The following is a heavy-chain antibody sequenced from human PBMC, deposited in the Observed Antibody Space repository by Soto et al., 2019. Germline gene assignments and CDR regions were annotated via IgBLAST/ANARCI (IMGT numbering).Heavy chain of an antibody. CDR1: GGSFSGYY. V-gene: IGHV4-34*01. J-gene: IGHJ6*03. Sequence: PSETLSLTCAVYGGSFSGYYWSWIRQPPGKGLEWIGEINHSGSTNYNPSLKSRVTISVDTSKNQFSLKLSSVTAADTAVYYCARGRATGYYYYYMDVWGKGTTVTVSS. D-gene: IGHD1-26*01. CDR3: ARGRATGYYYYYMDV. CDR2: INHSGST.